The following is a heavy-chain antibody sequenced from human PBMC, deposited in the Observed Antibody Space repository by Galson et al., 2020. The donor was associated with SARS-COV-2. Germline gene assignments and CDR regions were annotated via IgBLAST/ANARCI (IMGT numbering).Heavy chain of an antibody. CDR1: GYDFATYW. Sequence: HGESLKISCKASGYDFATYWIGWVRQMPGKGPEWMGIIHPGDSDTMYSPSFQGQVTISADRSISTAYLQWDTLEASDTAIYYCSRRGCCSAANCPPGCLDYSMDVWGSGTTVTVSS. D-gene: IGHD2-15*01. CDR3: SRRGCCSAANCPPGCLDYSMDV. V-gene: IGHV5-51*01. J-gene: IGHJ6*03. CDR2: IHPGDSDT.